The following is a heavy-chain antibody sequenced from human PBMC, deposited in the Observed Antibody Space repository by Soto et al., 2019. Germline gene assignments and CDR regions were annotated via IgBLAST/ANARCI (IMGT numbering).Heavy chain of an antibody. J-gene: IGHJ4*02. CDR3: LVVVVAATYSGASDY. CDR1: GYTFTSYG. D-gene: IGHD2-15*01. V-gene: IGHV1-18*01. CDR2: ISAYNGNT. Sequence: QVQLVQSGAEVKKPGASVKVSCKASGYTFTSYGISWVRQAPGQGLEWMGWISAYNGNTNYAQKLQGRVTMTTDTSPSTAYIELRSLRSDDTAVYFCLVVVVAATYSGASDYWGQGTLVTVSS.